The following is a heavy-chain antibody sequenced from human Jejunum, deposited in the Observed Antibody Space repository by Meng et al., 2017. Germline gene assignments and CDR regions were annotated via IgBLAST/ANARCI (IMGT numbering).Heavy chain of an antibody. J-gene: IGHJ1*01. CDR1: GGSFSGYY. Sequence: QVRLQQWGAGLFKPSETLSPTCAVYGGSFSGYYWSWVRQSPGKGLEWIAEINHSGSSNYNPSFQSRVTISVDRPRNQFSLKLSSVTAADTGVYYCARPAGYSSDWYKYFQHWGQGTLVTVSS. D-gene: IGHD6-13*01. CDR3: ARPAGYSSDWYKYFQH. CDR2: INHSGSS. V-gene: IGHV4-34*02.